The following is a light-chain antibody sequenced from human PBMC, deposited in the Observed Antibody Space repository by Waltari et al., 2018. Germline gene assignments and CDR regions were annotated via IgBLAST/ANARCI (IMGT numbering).Light chain of an antibody. J-gene: IGKJ1*01. CDR2: GSS. CDR1: QSLSNGY. CDR3: HQYQRSPT. V-gene: IGKV3-20*01. Sequence: VLTQSPGTLSLSPGERATLSCRASQSLSNGYLAWYQHRPGQAPRLLIHGSSHRATEIPDRFSGSGSGTDFSLTISSLDPEDFAVYYCHQYQRSPTFGHGTKV.